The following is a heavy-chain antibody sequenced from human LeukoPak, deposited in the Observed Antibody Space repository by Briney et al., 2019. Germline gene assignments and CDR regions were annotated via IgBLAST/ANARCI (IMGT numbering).Heavy chain of an antibody. V-gene: IGHV1-2*02. CDR1: GYTFTGYY. D-gene: IGHD3-10*01. Sequence: ASVKVSCKASGYTFTGYYMHWVRQAPGQGLEWMGWINPNSGGTNYAQKFQGRVTMTRDTSISTAYMELSRLRSDDTAVYYCARAPSYYGSGSYSLYYWGQGTLVTVSS. J-gene: IGHJ4*02. CDR2: INPNSGGT. CDR3: ARAPSYYGSGSYSLYY.